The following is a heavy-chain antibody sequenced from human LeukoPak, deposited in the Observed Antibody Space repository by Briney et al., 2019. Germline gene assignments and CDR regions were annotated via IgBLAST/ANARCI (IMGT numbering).Heavy chain of an antibody. Sequence: GGSLRLSCAASGFTFSTYWMNWFRQTPGKGLEWVAKIKADGGEKDHVASVKGRFSISRDNSKNTLYLHMNSLRAEDTAVYYCAAQKRGTSRPYYFDYWGQGTLLTVSS. J-gene: IGHJ4*02. V-gene: IGHV3-7*03. CDR2: IKADGGEK. D-gene: IGHD3-16*02. CDR1: GFTFSTYW. CDR3: AAQKRGTSRPYYFDY.